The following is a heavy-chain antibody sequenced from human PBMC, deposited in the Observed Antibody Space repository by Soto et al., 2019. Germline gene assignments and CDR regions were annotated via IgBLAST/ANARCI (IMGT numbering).Heavy chain of an antibody. CDR3: ARDKLRYFDWLLPDY. Sequence: GASVKVSCKASGYTFTSYAMHWVRQAPGQRLEWMGWINAGNGNTKYSQKFQGRVTITRDTSASTAYMELSSLRSEDTAVYYCARDKLRYFDWLLPDYWGQGTLVTVSS. D-gene: IGHD3-9*01. CDR2: INAGNGNT. J-gene: IGHJ4*02. CDR1: GYTFTSYA. V-gene: IGHV1-3*01.